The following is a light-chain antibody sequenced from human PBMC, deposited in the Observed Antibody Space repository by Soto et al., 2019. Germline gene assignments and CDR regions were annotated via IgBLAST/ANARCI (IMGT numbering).Light chain of an antibody. V-gene: IGKV2-28*01. J-gene: IGKJ4*01. CDR2: LGS. Sequence: DIVMTQSPLSLAVTPGEPASISCRSSQSLLHSNGYNSLYWYLQKPGQSPQLLIYLGSRRASAVPFRCSGSGSDLDFTMKINGVEADDVGVYYWMQALATPTFGGGTRVEI. CDR1: QSLLHSNGYNS. CDR3: MQALATPT.